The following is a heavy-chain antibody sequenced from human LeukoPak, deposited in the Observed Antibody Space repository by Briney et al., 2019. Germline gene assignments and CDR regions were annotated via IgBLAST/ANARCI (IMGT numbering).Heavy chain of an antibody. CDR1: GGSISSSSYY. CDR3: ARRGPDSSSGYYFDY. J-gene: IGHJ4*02. D-gene: IGHD6-6*01. V-gene: IGHV4-39*01. CDR2: IYYSGST. Sequence: SETLSLTCTVSGGSISSSSYYWGWIRQPPGKGLEWIGSIYYSGSTYYNPSLKSRVTISVDTSKNQFSLKLSSVTAADTAVYYGARRGPDSSSGYYFDYWGQGTLVTVSS.